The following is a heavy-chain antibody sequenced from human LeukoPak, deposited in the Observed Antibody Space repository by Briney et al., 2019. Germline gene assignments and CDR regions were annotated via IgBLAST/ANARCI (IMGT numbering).Heavy chain of an antibody. J-gene: IGHJ4*02. CDR1: GGSISSGGYY. V-gene: IGHV4-31*03. CDR3: ARVKNWNYFDY. CDR2: IYYSGST. Sequence: PQTLSLTCTVSGGSISSGGYYWSWIRQHPGKGLEWIGYIYYSGSTYYNPSLKSRVTISVDTSKNQFSLKLSSVTAADTAVYYCARVKNWNYFDYWGQGTLVTVSS. D-gene: IGHD1-1*01.